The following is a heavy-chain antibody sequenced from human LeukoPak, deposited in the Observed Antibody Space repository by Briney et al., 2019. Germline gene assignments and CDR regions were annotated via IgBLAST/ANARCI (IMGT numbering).Heavy chain of an antibody. CDR1: GYTFTSYA. Sequence: ASVKVSCKASGYTFTSYAMNWVRQAPGQGLEWMGWINTNTGSPTYAQGFTGRFVFSLDTSVSTAYLQISSLKAEDTAVYYCARDWSIAVAGTGFGFDYWGQGTLVTVSS. D-gene: IGHD6-19*01. CDR2: INTNTGSP. J-gene: IGHJ4*02. CDR3: ARDWSIAVAGTGFGFDY. V-gene: IGHV7-4-1*02.